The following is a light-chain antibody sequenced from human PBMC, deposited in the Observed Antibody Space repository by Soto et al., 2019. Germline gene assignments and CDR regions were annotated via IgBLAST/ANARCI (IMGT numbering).Light chain of an antibody. CDR2: EDN. Sequence: NFMLTQPHSVSVSPGKTVTISCTRSSGSIASNYVQWYQQRPGSAPTTVIYEDNQRPSGVPDRFSGSIDSSSKSASLTISGLKTEDEADYYCQSYDSSNVVFGGGTKLTVL. J-gene: IGLJ2*01. V-gene: IGLV6-57*03. CDR3: QSYDSSNVV. CDR1: SGSIASNY.